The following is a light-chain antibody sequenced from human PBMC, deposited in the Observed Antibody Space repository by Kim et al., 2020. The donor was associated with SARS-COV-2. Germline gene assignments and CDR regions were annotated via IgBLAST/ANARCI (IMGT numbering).Light chain of an antibody. J-gene: IGLJ1*01. CDR2: GNT. Sequence: QSVLTQPPSVSGAPGQRVTISCTGSSSNIGAGFDVQWYQQLPGTAPKLLIYGNTNRPSGVPDRFSGAKSGTSASLAITGLQADDEADYYCQSYDSSLSVYVFGTGTQLTVL. CDR1: SSNIGAGFD. CDR3: QSYDSSLSVYV. V-gene: IGLV1-40*01.